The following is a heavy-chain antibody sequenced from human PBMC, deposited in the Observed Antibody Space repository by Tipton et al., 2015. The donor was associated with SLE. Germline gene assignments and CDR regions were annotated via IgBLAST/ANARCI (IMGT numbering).Heavy chain of an antibody. CDR3: ARLTTANYYYYGMDV. D-gene: IGHD4-17*01. Sequence: TLSLTCTVSGGSISSSSYYWGWIRQPPGKGLEWIGSIYHSGSTNYNPSLKSRVTISVDKSKNQFSLELSSVTAADTAVYYCARLTTANYYYYGMDVWGQGTTVTVSS. J-gene: IGHJ6*02. V-gene: IGHV4-39*07. CDR2: IYHSGST. CDR1: GGSISSSSYY.